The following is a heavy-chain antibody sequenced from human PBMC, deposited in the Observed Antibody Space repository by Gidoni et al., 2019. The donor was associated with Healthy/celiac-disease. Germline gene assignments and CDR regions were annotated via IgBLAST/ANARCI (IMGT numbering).Heavy chain of an antibody. J-gene: IGHJ4*02. CDR2: ISWNSGSI. CDR1: GFTFDDYA. Sequence: EVQLVESGGGLVQPGRSLRLSCAASGFTFDDYAMHWVRQAPGKGLEWVSGISWNSGSIGYADSVKGRFTISRDNAKNSLYLQMNSLRAEDTALYYCAKDGSDGYNYGYYFDYWGQGTLVTVSS. V-gene: IGHV3-9*01. CDR3: AKDGSDGYNYGYYFDY. D-gene: IGHD5-12*01.